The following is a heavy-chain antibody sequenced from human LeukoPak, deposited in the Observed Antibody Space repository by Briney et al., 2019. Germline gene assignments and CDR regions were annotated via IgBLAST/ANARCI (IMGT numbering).Heavy chain of an antibody. J-gene: IGHJ4*02. CDR2: IIPIFGTA. CDR3: ASHCSSTSCYFDY. D-gene: IGHD2-2*01. Sequence: ASVKVSCKASGGTYSSYAISWVRQAPGQGLEWLGGIIPIFGTANYAQKFQGRVTITADESTSTAYMELSSLRSEDTAVYYCASHCSSTSCYFDYWGQGTLVTVSS. V-gene: IGHV1-69*13. CDR1: GGTYSSYA.